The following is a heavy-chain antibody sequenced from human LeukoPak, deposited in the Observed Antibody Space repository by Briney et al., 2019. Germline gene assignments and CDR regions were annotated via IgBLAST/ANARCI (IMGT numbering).Heavy chain of an antibody. CDR3: ARGLGTYDY. V-gene: IGHV4-34*01. Sequence: PSETLSLTCAVYGGSFSGYYWSWIRQPPGKGLEWIGEINHSGSTNYNLSLKSRVTISVDTSKNQFSLKLSSVTAADTAVYYCARGLGTYDYWGQGTLVTVSS. D-gene: IGHD3-10*01. CDR2: INHSGST. J-gene: IGHJ4*02. CDR1: GGSFSGYY.